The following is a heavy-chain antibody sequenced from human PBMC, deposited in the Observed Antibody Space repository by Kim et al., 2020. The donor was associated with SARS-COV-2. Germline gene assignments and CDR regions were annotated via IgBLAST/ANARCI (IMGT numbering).Heavy chain of an antibody. Sequence: AASVKGRLTISRDNSKNTMYLQMNSRRAEDTAVYYCAKDQTMVRGIPGYWGQGTLVTVSS. V-gene: IGHV3-30*02. D-gene: IGHD3-10*01. CDR3: AKDQTMVRGIPGY. J-gene: IGHJ4*02.